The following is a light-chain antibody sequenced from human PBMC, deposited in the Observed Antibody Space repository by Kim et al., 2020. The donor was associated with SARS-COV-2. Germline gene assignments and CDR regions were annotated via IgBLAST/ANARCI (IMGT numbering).Light chain of an antibody. J-gene: IGKJ2*02. CDR2: YAS. CDR1: QSISSW. Sequence: ASVGDRVTITCRASQSISSWLAWYQQKPGKAPKLLIYYASSLESGVPLRFSGSGSGTEFTLTISSLQPDDFATYFCQHYNTYPMWTFGQGTKLEI. V-gene: IGKV1-5*01. CDR3: QHYNTYPMWT.